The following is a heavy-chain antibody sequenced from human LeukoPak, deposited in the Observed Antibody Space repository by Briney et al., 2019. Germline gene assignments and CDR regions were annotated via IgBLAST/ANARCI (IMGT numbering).Heavy chain of an antibody. CDR2: INPSGGST. CDR3: ARVARHYYDSSGNWFDP. Sequence: GASVTVSCKASVYTFTSYYMHWVRQAPGQGLEWMGIINPSGGSTSYAQKFQGRVTMTRDMSTSTVYMELSSLRSEDTAVYYCARVARHYYDSSGNWFDPWGQGTLVTVSS. CDR1: VYTFTSYY. D-gene: IGHD3-22*01. V-gene: IGHV1-46*01. J-gene: IGHJ5*02.